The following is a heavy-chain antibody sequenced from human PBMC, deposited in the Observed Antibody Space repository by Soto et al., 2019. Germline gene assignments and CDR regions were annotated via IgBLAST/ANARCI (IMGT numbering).Heavy chain of an antibody. Sequence: QVQLVESGGGVVQPGRSLRLSCAASGFTFSSYGMHWVRQAPGKGLEWVAVIWYDGSNKYYADSVKGRFTISRDNSKNTLYLQMNSLRAEDTAVYYSARARGLAVDGVSAWGQGTMVTVSS. D-gene: IGHD6-19*01. J-gene: IGHJ5*02. V-gene: IGHV3-33*01. CDR2: IWYDGSNK. CDR3: ARARGLAVDGVSA. CDR1: GFTFSSYG.